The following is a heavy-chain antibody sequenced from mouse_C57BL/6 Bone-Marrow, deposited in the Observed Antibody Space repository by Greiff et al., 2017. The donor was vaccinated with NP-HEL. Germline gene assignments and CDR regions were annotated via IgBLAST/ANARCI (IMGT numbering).Heavy chain of an antibody. D-gene: IGHD2-3*01. CDR2: IYPGDGDT. J-gene: IGHJ4*01. CDR3: ARADGYPYAMDY. Sequence: VKLVESGPELVKPGASVKISCKASGYAFSSSWMNWVKQRPGKGLEWIGRIYPGDGDTNYNGKFKGKATLTADKSSSTAYMQLSSLTSEDSAVYFCARADGYPYAMDYWGQGTSVTVSS. CDR1: GYAFSSSW. V-gene: IGHV1-82*01.